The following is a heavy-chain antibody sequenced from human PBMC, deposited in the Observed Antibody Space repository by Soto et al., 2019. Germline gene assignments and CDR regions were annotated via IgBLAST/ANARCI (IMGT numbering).Heavy chain of an antibody. D-gene: IGHD2-15*01. CDR3: ARFGGYCSGGSCSTP. V-gene: IGHV1-69*02. J-gene: IGHJ4*02. CDR2: IIPILGIA. CDR1: GGTFSSYT. Sequence: SVKVSCKASGGTFSSYTISWVRQAPGQGLEWMGRIIPILGIANYAQKFQGRVTITADKSTSTAYMELSSLRSEDTAVYYCARFGGYCSGGSCSTPWGQGTLVTV.